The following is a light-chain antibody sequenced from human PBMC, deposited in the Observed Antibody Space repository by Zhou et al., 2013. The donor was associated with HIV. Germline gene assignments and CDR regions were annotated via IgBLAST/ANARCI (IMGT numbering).Light chain of an antibody. V-gene: IGKV3-11*01. J-gene: IGKJ1*01. Sequence: EIVLTQSPGTLSLSPGERATLSCRASQSVSSYLAWYQQKPGQAPILLIYDASNRATGIPARFSGSGSGTDFTLTISSLEPEDFAVYYCQQRSNWPRTFGQGTKVEIK. CDR1: QSVSSY. CDR3: QQRSNWPRT. CDR2: DAS.